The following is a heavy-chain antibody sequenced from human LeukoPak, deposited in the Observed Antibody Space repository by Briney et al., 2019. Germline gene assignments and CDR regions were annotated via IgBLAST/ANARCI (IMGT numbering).Heavy chain of an antibody. D-gene: IGHD5-18*01. V-gene: IGHV3-30*18. CDR3: AKDLRQWIQLWLGGGHYGMDV. CDR2: ISYDGSNK. Sequence: PGGSLRLSCAASGFTFSSYGMHWVRQAPGKGLEWVAVISYDGSNKYYADSVKGRFTISRDNSKNTLYLQVNSLRAEDTAVYYCAKDLRQWIQLWLGGGHYGMDVWGQGTTVTVSS. CDR1: GFTFSSYG. J-gene: IGHJ6*02.